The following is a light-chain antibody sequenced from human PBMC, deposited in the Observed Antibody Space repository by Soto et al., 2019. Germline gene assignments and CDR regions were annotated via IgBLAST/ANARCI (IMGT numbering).Light chain of an antibody. J-gene: IGKJ1*01. CDR2: DAS. CDR1: QSISSW. Sequence: DIQMTQSPSTLSASVGDRVTITCRASQSISSWLAWYQQKPGKAPKLLIYDASTLESGVPSRFSGSGSGTDFTLTISSLQPEDSATYYCQQANSFPQTFGQGTKVDIK. CDR3: QQANSFPQT. V-gene: IGKV1-5*01.